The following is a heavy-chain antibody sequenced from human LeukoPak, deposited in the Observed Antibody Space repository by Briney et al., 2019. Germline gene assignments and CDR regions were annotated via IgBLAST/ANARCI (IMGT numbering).Heavy chain of an antibody. D-gene: IGHD5-18*01. CDR2: ISSSSSYI. CDR1: GFTFSSYS. Sequence: PGGSLRLSCAASGFTFSSYSMNWVRQAPGKGLEWVSSISSSSSYIYFADSVKGRFTISRDNAKNSLYLQMNSLRAEDTAVYYCARDVDTTKVDYWGQGTLVTVSS. J-gene: IGHJ4*02. V-gene: IGHV3-21*01. CDR3: ARDVDTTKVDY.